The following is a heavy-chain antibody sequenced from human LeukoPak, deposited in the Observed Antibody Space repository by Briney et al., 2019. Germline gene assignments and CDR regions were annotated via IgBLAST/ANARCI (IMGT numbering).Heavy chain of an antibody. CDR2: ISWNSGSI. V-gene: IGHV3-9*03. Sequence: GGSLRLSCAASGFTLDDYAMHWVRQAPGKGLEWVSGISWNSGSIGYADSVKGRFTISRDNSKNTLYLQMGSLRAEDMAVYYCARESLAAAAAGAFDIWGQGTMVTVSS. CDR1: GFTLDDYA. J-gene: IGHJ3*02. D-gene: IGHD6-13*01. CDR3: ARESLAAAAAGAFDI.